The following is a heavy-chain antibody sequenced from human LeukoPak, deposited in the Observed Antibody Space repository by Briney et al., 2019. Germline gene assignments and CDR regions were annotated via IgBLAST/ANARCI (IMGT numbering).Heavy chain of an antibody. CDR2: ISSNGGST. V-gene: IGHV3-64*01. CDR3: ARISSSYDYDY. D-gene: IGHD6-6*01. J-gene: IGHJ4*02. Sequence: GGSLRLSCAASGFTFRSYGMHWVRQTPGKGLEYVAAISSNGGSTDYANSVKGRFTISRDNSKNTLYLQMGSLRAEDMAVYYCARISSSYDYDYWGQGTLVTVSS. CDR1: GFTFRSYG.